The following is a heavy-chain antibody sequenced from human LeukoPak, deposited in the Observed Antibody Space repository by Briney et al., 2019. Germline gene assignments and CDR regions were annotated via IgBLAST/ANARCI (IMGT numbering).Heavy chain of an antibody. Sequence: PGGSLRLSCAASGFTFSSYAMSWVRQAPGKGLEWVSAISGSGGSTYYADSVKGRFTISRDNSKNTLYLQMNSLRAKDTAVYYCAKSVSSENYYDSSGYSDYFDYWGQGTLVTVSS. CDR1: GFTFSSYA. CDR2: ISGSGGST. D-gene: IGHD3-22*01. J-gene: IGHJ4*02. V-gene: IGHV3-23*01. CDR3: AKSVSSENYYDSSGYSDYFDY.